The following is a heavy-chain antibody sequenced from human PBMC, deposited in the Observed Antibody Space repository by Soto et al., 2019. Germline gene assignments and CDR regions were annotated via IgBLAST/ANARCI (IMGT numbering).Heavy chain of an antibody. CDR1: GGSFSGYY. J-gene: IGHJ6*03. CDR2: INHSGST. V-gene: IGHV4-34*01. Sequence: SETLSLTCAVYGGSFSGYYWSWIRQPPGKGLEWIGEINHSGSTNYNPSLKSRVTISVDTSKNQFSLKLSSVTAADTAVYYCARAINYYYYYYMDVWGKGTTVTSP. CDR3: ARAINYYYYYYMDV.